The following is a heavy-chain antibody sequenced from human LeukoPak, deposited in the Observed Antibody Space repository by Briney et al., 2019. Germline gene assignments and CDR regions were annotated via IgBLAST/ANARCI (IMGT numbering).Heavy chain of an antibody. V-gene: IGHV3-11*01. CDR2: ISSSGSTI. CDR1: GFTFSNYY. CDR3: CRFYGDYGIDY. J-gene: IGHJ4*02. Sequence: GGSLRLSCAASGFTFSNYYMSWIRQPQGKGLAKDPYISSSGSTIYYADSGKGRFTISRDNAKNSLYLQMNSLRAEDTAVYYCCRFYGDYGIDYWGQGTLVTVSS. D-gene: IGHD4-17*01.